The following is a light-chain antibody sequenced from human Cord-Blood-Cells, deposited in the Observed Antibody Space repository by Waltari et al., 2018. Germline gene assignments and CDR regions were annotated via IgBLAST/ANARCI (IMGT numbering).Light chain of an antibody. CDR2: KAS. V-gene: IGKV1-5*03. J-gene: IGKJ1*01. Sequence: DIHMTQSPSTLSASVGDIVTITCRARQSISSLLAWYQQKPGKAPKLLIYKASSLESGVPSRCSGSGSGTEFTLTISSLQPDDFATYYCQQYNSYSRTFGQGTKVEIK. CDR3: QQYNSYSRT. CDR1: QSISSL.